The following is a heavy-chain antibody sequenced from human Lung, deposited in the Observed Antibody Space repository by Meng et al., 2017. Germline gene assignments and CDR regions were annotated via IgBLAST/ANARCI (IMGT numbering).Heavy chain of an antibody. J-gene: IGHJ4*02. Sequence: EVQLVESGGGLVQPGGSLRLSCAASGFTFSGYWMRWVRQVQGKGLVWVERINRDGSSTSYADSVKGRFTISRDNAKNTLYLQMNSLRAEDTAVYYCARDSGSYFDYWGQGILVTVSS. CDR2: INRDGSST. D-gene: IGHD1-26*01. CDR3: ARDSGSYFDY. CDR1: GFTFSGYW. V-gene: IGHV3-74*01.